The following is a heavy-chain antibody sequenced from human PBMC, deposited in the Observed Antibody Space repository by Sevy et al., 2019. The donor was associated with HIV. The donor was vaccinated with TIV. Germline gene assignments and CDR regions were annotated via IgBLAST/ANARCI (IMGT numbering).Heavy chain of an antibody. CDR1: GFIFTSYT. D-gene: IGHD2-15*01. CDR3: ARVHEHCSGGTCYSGGY. CDR2: SSGTGNYI. V-gene: IGHV3-21*06. J-gene: IGHJ4*02. Sequence: LGGPLRLSCSASGFIFTSYTMIWVRQAPGRGLEWVSASSGTGNYIYYADSVKGRFTISRDNAKNLLYLQMNSLRAEDTAVYYCARVHEHCSGGTCYSGGYWGQGTLVTVSS.